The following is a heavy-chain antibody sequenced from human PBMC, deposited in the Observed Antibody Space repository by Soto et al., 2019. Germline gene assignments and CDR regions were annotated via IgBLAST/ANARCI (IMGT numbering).Heavy chain of an antibody. J-gene: IGHJ4*02. CDR3: ARFQQGYNTGWQLHDY. CDR2: ISSNSDTI. V-gene: IGHV3-48*02. Sequence: GGSLRLSCAASGFTFSSYSMNWVRQAPGKGLEWISYISSNSDTIYYADSVKGRFTISRDNAKNSLYLQMNSLRDEDTAVYYCARFQQGYNTGWQLHDYWGPGTLVTVSS. CDR1: GFTFSSYS. D-gene: IGHD6-19*01.